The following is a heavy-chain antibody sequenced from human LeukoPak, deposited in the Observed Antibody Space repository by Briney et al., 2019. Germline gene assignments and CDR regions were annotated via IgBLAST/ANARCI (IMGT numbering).Heavy chain of an antibody. D-gene: IGHD1-26*01. CDR1: GYAFTDEN. J-gene: IGHJ4*02. CDR2: INPKNGAT. V-gene: IGHV1-2*02. Sequence: GASVRVSCKGSGYAFTDENIHWVRQVPGQGFEWMAWINPKNGATNVALKFRGRVTLTRDTSISTAYMAVSRLRSDDTAVYYCARDGGELRADYWGQGTLVTVSS. CDR3: ARDGGELRADY.